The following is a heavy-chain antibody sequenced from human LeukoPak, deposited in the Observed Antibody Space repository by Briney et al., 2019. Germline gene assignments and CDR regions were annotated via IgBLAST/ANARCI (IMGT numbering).Heavy chain of an antibody. CDR3: ARRGANSGSYSHFDL. CDR2: IYYSGST. V-gene: IGHV4-59*01. Sequence: KPSETLSLTCTVSGASISSYYWSWIRQPPGKGLEWIGYIYYSGSTNYNPSLESRVTISVDTSKNQFSLKLSSVTAADTAVYYCARRGANSGSYSHFDLWGRGTLVTVSS. CDR1: GASISSYY. J-gene: IGHJ2*01. D-gene: IGHD1-26*01.